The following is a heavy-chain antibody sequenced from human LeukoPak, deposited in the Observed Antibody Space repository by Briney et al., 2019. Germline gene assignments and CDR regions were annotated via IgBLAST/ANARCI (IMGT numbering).Heavy chain of an antibody. V-gene: IGHV1-2*06. CDR2: INPNSGGT. Sequence: GASVKVSCKASGYTFTVYYMHWVRQAPGQGLEWMGRINPNSGGTNYAQKFQGRVTMTRDTSISTAYLELNRLRSDDTAVYYCARDPPDDDSSNYWTDYWGQGTLVTVSS. CDR1: GYTFTVYY. CDR3: ARDPPDDDSSNYWTDY. J-gene: IGHJ4*02. D-gene: IGHD3-22*01.